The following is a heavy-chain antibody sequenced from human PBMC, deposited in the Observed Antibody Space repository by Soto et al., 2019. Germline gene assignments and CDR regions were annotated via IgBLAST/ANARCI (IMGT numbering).Heavy chain of an antibody. D-gene: IGHD6-13*01. J-gene: IGHJ3*02. V-gene: IGHV4-30-2*01. CDR3: ARSSGGHIAAAASDAFDI. CDR2: IYHSGST. Sequence: SETLSLTCAVSGGSISSGGYSWSWIRQPPGKGLEWIGYIYHSGSTYYNPSLKSRVTISVDRSKNQFSLKLSSVTAADTAVYYCARSSGGHIAAAASDAFDIWGQGTMVTVSS. CDR1: GGSISSGGYS.